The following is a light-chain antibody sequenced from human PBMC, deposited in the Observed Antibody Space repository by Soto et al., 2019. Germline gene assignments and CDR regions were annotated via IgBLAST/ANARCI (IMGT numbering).Light chain of an antibody. CDR1: ESISRH. CDR3: QQSYSTLSIS. J-gene: IGKJ5*01. Sequence: DIQMTQSPSSLSASVGDRVTITCRASESISRHLNWYQQKPGKAPNLLIYAASTLQNGGPSRFSGSGSATDFTLTISSLQPEDFATYYCQQSYSTLSISFGQGTRLEIK. V-gene: IGKV1-39*01. CDR2: AAS.